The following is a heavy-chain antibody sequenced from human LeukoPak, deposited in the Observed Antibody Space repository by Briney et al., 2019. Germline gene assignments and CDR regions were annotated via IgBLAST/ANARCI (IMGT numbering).Heavy chain of an antibody. CDR2: IRYDGINE. D-gene: IGHD5-18*01. V-gene: IGHV3-30*02. CDR3: PKEVYRQGYGGIMDL. J-gene: IGHJ6*03. Sequence: GGSLRLSCAASGFTFSSYGMHWVRQAPGKGLEGVAFIRYDGINEYYGDSVKGRFTISRDNSKDTLYLQMHSLITLDTAVNYWPKEVYRQGYGGIMDLWGKGTTVTFSS. CDR1: GFTFSSYG.